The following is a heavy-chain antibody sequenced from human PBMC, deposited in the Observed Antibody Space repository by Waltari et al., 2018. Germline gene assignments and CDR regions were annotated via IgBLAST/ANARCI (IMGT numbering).Heavy chain of an antibody. V-gene: IGHV4-38-2*02. CDR1: GYPISRGYY. D-gene: IGHD4-17*01. CDR2: IYHSGST. CDR3: ARDFYGDYVLYWFDP. J-gene: IGHJ5*02. Sequence: QVQLQESGPGLVKPSQTLSLTCPVSGYPISRGYYWGWIRQTPGQGLEWIVSIYHSGSTYYNPSLKSRVPISVDPSNNQFSLKLSSVTAADTAVYYCARDFYGDYVLYWFDPWGQGTLVTVSS.